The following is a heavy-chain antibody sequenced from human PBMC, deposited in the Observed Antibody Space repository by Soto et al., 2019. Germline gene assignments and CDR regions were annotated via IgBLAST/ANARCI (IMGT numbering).Heavy chain of an antibody. J-gene: IGHJ6*02. CDR3: AREGGVVVTAIGGYYYYGMDV. CDR1: GFTFSSYS. V-gene: IGHV3-21*01. D-gene: IGHD2-21*02. CDR2: ISSSSSYI. Sequence: PGGSLRLSCAASGFTFSSYSMNWVRRAPGKGLEWVSSISSSSSYIYYADSVKGRFTISRDNAKNSLYLQMNSLRAEDTAVYYCAREGGVVVTAIGGYYYYGMDVWGQGTTVTVSS.